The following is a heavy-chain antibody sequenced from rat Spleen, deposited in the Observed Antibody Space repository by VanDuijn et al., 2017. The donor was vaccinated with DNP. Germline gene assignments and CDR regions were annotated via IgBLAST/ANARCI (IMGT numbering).Heavy chain of an antibody. J-gene: IGHJ4*01. CDR3: TTVLAGIKAMDA. Sequence: EVQLVESGGGLVQPGRSLKLSCAASGFTFSDYNMAWVRQAPKKSLEWVATITYDGSKTYYRDSVKGRFTITRDNAKSTLYLQMDSLRSEDTATYYCTTVLAGIKAMDAEGQGTSVTVSS. D-gene: IGHD1-6*01. CDR2: ITYDGSKT. V-gene: IGHV5S10*01. CDR1: GFTFSDYN.